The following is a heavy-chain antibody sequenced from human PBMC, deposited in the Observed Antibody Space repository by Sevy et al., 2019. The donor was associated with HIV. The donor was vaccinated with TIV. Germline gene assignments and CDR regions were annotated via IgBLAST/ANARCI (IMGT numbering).Heavy chain of an antibody. V-gene: IGHV3-23*01. CDR2: IGGSGGSK. Sequence: LSLTCAASGFTFSSYATSWVRQAPGKGLEWVSAIGGSGGSKYYADSVKGRFTISSDNSKNTLYLQMNSLRAEDTAVYYCAKEGKNYGPADYGGQGTLVTVSS. J-gene: IGHJ4*02. CDR3: AKEGKNYGPADY. D-gene: IGHD3-10*01. CDR1: GFTFSSYA.